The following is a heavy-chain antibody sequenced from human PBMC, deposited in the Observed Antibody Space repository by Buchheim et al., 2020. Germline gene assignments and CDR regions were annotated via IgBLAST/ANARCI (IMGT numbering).Heavy chain of an antibody. V-gene: IGHV3-23*01. CDR3: AREIKGDWYFDL. CDR1: RISFKNYA. J-gene: IGHJ2*01. Sequence: EVPLLESGGGLIQAGGSLRLSCVASRISFKNYAMSWVRQGPGKGLERVASISDSGSTVNYAGSVKGRFTLSRDNSRNTPYLQMNDLRTEDTAVYYCAREIKGDWYFDLWGRGTL. D-gene: IGHD3-16*01. CDR2: ISDSGSTV.